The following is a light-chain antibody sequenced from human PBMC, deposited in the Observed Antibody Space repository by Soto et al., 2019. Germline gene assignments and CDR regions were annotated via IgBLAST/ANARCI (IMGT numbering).Light chain of an antibody. Sequence: DIQITQSPSTLSASVGDRVTITCRASQSISSWLAWYQQKPGKAPKLLIYKASSLESGVPSRFSGGGSGTEFTLTISSLQPDDFATYYCQQYNSYWTFGQGTKVDIK. J-gene: IGKJ1*01. V-gene: IGKV1-5*03. CDR3: QQYNSYWT. CDR2: KAS. CDR1: QSISSW.